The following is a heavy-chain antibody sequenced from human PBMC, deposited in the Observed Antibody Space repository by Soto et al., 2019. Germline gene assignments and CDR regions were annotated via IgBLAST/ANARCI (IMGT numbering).Heavy chain of an antibody. V-gene: IGHV3-30*18. J-gene: IGHJ6*02. CDR2: ISYDGSNK. CDR1: GFTFSSYG. CDR3: ANLNLWLGYYYYYGMDV. Sequence: GGSLRLSCAASGFTFSSYGMHWVRQAPGKGLEWVAVISYDGSNKYYADSVKGRFTISRDNSKNTLYLQMNSLRAEDTAVYYCANLNLWLGYYYYYGMDVWGQGTTVTVSS. D-gene: IGHD3-10*01.